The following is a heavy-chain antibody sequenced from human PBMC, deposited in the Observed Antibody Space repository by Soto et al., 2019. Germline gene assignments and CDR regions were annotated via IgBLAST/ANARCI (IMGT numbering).Heavy chain of an antibody. CDR3: ARQKWCGDNNWFDA. J-gene: IGHJ5*02. Sequence: QLQLQESGPGLVKPSETLSLTCTVSGGSISSSNDYWGWIRQPPGKGLEWIGSINYSGGTYYNQCVKSRVTISMDTSKSQFCLKLRSATAADTAVYYCARQKWCGDNNWFDAWGQGTLVTVSS. CDR2: INYSGGT. D-gene: IGHD3-10*01. V-gene: IGHV4-39*01. CDR1: GGSISSSNDY.